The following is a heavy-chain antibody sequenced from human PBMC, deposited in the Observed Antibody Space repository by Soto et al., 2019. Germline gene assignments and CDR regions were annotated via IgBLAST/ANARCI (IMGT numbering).Heavy chain of an antibody. J-gene: IGHJ4*02. CDR3: ARDLHEPFGSRDLKEFDY. V-gene: IGHV1-18*01. CDR1: GGTFSNDI. Sequence: GASVKVSCKASGGTFSNDIISWVRQAPGQGLEWMGWISAYNGNTNYAQKLQGRVTMTTDTSTSTAYMELRSLRSDDTAVYYCARDLHEPFGSRDLKEFDYWGQGTLVTVSS. CDR2: ISAYNGNT. D-gene: IGHD3-10*01.